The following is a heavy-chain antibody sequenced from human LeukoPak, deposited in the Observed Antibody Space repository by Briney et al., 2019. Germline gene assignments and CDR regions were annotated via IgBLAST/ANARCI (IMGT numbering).Heavy chain of an antibody. CDR2: IYHSGST. Sequence: PSETLSLTCTVSGHSISSAYYWGWIRQPPGKGLEWIGSIYHSGSTYYSPSLKSRVTISLDTSKNQFSLKLRSVTAADTAVYFCARISSDWPHYYFDYWGQGALVTVSS. D-gene: IGHD6-19*01. J-gene: IGHJ4*02. CDR3: ARISSDWPHYYFDY. V-gene: IGHV4-38-2*02. CDR1: GHSISSAYY.